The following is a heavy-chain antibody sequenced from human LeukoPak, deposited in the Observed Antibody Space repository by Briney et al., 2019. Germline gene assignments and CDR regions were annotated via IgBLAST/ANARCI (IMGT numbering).Heavy chain of an antibody. CDR2: FDPEDGET. Sequence: ASVKVSCKVSGYTLTELSMHWVRQAPGKGLEWMGGFDPEDGETIYAQKFQGRVTMTEDTSTDTAYMELSSLRSEDTAVYYCATTIVVVVAAPRTDAFDIWGQGTMVTVSS. D-gene: IGHD2-15*01. V-gene: IGHV1-24*01. CDR1: GYTLTELS. CDR3: ATTIVVVVAAPRTDAFDI. J-gene: IGHJ3*02.